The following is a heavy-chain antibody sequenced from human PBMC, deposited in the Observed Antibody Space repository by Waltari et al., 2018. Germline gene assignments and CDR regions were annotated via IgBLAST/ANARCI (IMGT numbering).Heavy chain of an antibody. CDR1: GYTFPGYS. J-gene: IGHJ4*02. CDR3: ARVMEVASYGDYIGY. Sequence: QVQLVQSGAEVKKPDASVKVSCKASGYTFPGYSMHWVRTAPGQGLEWMGWINPNSGGTNYAQKFQGRVTMTRETAIRTAYMELSRLRSDDTAVYYWARVMEVASYGDYIGYWGQGTLVTVSS. D-gene: IGHD4-17*01. CDR2: INPNSGGT. V-gene: IGHV1-2*02.